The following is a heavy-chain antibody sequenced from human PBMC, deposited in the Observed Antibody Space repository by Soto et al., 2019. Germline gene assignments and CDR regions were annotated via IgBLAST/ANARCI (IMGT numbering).Heavy chain of an antibody. D-gene: IGHD3-22*01. Sequence: DLEWIGYIYYSGSTYYNPSLKSRVTISVDTSKNQFSLKLSSVTAADTAVYYCASESSSGRIWGQGTMVTVSS. CDR3: ASESSSGRI. J-gene: IGHJ3*02. V-gene: IGHV4-31*02. CDR2: IYYSGST.